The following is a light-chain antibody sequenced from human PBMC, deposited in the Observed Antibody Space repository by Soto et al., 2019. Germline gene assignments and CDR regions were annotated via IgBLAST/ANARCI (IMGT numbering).Light chain of an antibody. CDR2: GAS. CDR3: QHYVSPPIT. Sequence: EIVLTQSPGPLSLSPGERATLSCRASQIFTSNSLAWYPQKPGQAPRLLVYGASSRATGISARVSGSGSGTDFTLTISRLEPEDFAVYYCQHYVSPPITFGQGTKVDIK. CDR1: QIFTSNS. J-gene: IGKJ1*01. V-gene: IGKV3-20*01.